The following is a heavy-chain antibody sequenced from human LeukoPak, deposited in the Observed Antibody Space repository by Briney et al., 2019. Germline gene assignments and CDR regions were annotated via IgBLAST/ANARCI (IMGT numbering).Heavy chain of an antibody. CDR2: ISSSGSTI. V-gene: IGHV3-48*03. CDR3: AKWINPLEY. J-gene: IGHJ4*02. CDR1: GFTFSSYE. D-gene: IGHD2-2*03. Sequence: GGSLRLSCAASGFTFSSYEMNWVRQAPGKGLEWVSYISSSGSTIYYADSVKGRFTISRDNSKNTLYLQMNSLRAEDTAVYYCAKWINPLEYWGQGTLVTVSS.